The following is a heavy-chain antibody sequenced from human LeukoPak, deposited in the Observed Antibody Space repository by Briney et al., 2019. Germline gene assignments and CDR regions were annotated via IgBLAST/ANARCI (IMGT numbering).Heavy chain of an antibody. CDR2: IWYDGSNK. CDR1: GFTFSSYG. Sequence: GRSLRLSCAASGFTFSSYGMHWVRQAPGKGLEWVAVIWYDGSNKYYADSVKGRFTISRDNSKNTLYLQMNSLRAEDTAVYYCARDRYYYDSSGYYYSPTYYFDYWGQGTLVTVSS. CDR3: ARDRYYYDSSGYYYSPTYYFDY. J-gene: IGHJ4*02. D-gene: IGHD3-22*01. V-gene: IGHV3-33*01.